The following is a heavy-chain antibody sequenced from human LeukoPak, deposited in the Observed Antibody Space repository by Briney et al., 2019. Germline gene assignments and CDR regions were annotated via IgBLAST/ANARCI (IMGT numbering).Heavy chain of an antibody. CDR1: GGSISGSSYY. J-gene: IGHJ4*02. V-gene: IGHV4-39*02. CDR2: IYYSGST. CDR3: ARGLSAIVH. D-gene: IGHD2-21*02. Sequence: SETLSLTCTVSGGSISGSSYYWGWIRQPPGKGLEWIGSIYYSGSTYYNLSLKSRVTISVDTSKNQFSLKLNSVTAADTAVYYCARGLSAIVHWGQGTLVTVSS.